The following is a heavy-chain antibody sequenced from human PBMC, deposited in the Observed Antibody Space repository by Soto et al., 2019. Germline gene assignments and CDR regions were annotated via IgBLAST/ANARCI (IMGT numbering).Heavy chain of an antibody. J-gene: IGHJ4*02. D-gene: IGHD5-18*01. V-gene: IGHV4-30-4*01. CDR1: GGSINIGDHY. Sequence: QVQLQESGPGLGKPSETLSLTCTVSGGSINIGDHYWSWIRQPPGKGLECIGYVMYVGTSYFNPSLESRVTISLDTSKNQFSLKLRSVTAADTAVYYCARGRGYGYGIDYWGQGTLVTVSS. CDR2: VMYVGTS. CDR3: ARGRGYGYGIDY.